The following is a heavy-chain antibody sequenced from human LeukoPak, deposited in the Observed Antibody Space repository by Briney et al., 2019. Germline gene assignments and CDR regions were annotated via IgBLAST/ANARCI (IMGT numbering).Heavy chain of an antibody. D-gene: IGHD5-18*01. CDR1: GFTFSSYA. Sequence: TGGSLRLSCSASGFTFSSYAMHWVRQAPGKGLEYVSAISSNEGSTYYADSVRGRFTISRDNSKNTLYLQMSSLRAEDTAVYYCVKDSAPGYSYGYFDYWGQGTLVTVSS. V-gene: IGHV3-64D*06. J-gene: IGHJ4*02. CDR3: VKDSAPGYSYGYFDY. CDR2: ISSNEGST.